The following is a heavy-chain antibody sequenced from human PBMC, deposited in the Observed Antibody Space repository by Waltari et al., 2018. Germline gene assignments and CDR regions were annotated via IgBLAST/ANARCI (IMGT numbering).Heavy chain of an antibody. CDR2: IYYSGST. Sequence: QVQLQESGPGLVKPSETLSLTCTVSGGSISSYYWSWIRQPPGKGLEWIGYIYYSGSTNYNPSLKSRVTISVDTSKNQFSLKLSSVTAADTAVYYCARVNYYDSSGSFSYWYFDLWGRGTLVTVSS. CDR3: ARVNYYDSSGSFSYWYFDL. J-gene: IGHJ2*01. CDR1: GGSISSYY. D-gene: IGHD3-22*01. V-gene: IGHV4-59*01.